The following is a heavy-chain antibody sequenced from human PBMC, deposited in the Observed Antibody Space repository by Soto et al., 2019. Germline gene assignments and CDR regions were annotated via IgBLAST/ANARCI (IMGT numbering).Heavy chain of an antibody. CDR2: ISGSGGST. Sequence: GGSLRLSCAASGFTFSSYAMSWVRQAPGKGLEWVSAISGSGGSTYYADSAKGRFTISRDNSKNTLYLQMNSLRAEDTAVYYCAKKRSEFDWLSPFDSWGQGTLVTVSS. V-gene: IGHV3-23*01. J-gene: IGHJ5*01. D-gene: IGHD3-9*01. CDR3: AKKRSEFDWLSPFDS. CDR1: GFTFSSYA.